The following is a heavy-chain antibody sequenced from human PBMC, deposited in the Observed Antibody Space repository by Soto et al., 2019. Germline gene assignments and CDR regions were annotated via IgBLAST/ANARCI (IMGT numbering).Heavy chain of an antibody. CDR2: TYHSGNP. J-gene: IGHJ4*02. Sequence: PSWTLALTCDVCGESISIWWDAGAWIRQPPGEALEWIGHTYHSGNPYYNPSLKSRVIISVDRSKNQFSLKLTSVTAADTAVYYCARDKITGLFDYWGQGTLVTVSS. CDR1: GESISIWWDA. CDR3: ARDKITGLFDY. D-gene: IGHD2-8*02. V-gene: IGHV4-30-2*01.